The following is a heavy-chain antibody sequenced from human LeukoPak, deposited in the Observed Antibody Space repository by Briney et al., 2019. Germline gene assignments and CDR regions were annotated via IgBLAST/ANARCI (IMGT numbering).Heavy chain of an antibody. V-gene: IGHV3-30*02. Sequence: QTGGSLRLSCAASGFTFSSYGMHWVRQAPGKGLEWVAFIRYDGSNKYYADSVKGRFTISRDNSKNTLYLQMNSLRAEDTAVYYCARDRPRYYYDSSGSKPDAFDIWGQGTMVTVSS. CDR3: ARDRPRYYYDSSGSKPDAFDI. CDR2: IRYDGSNK. J-gene: IGHJ3*02. D-gene: IGHD3-22*01. CDR1: GFTFSSYG.